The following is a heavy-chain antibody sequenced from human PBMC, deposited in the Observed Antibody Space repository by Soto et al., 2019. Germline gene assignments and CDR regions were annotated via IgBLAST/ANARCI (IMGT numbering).Heavy chain of an antibody. CDR3: AKLVRDYYDNSVPNYGAFDI. J-gene: IGHJ3*02. CDR2: ISYDGSNK. V-gene: IGHV3-30*18. Sequence: GGSLRLSCAASGFTFSSYGMHWVRQAPGKGLEWVAVISYDGSNKYYADSVKGRFTISRDNSKNTLYLQMNSLRAEDTAVYYCAKLVRDYYDNSVPNYGAFDIWGQGTMVTVSS. CDR1: GFTFSSYG. D-gene: IGHD3-22*01.